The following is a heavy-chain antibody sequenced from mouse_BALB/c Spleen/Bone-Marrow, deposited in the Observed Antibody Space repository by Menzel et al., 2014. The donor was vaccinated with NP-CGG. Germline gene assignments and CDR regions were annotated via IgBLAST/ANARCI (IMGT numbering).Heavy chain of an antibody. V-gene: IGHV7-3*02. CDR3: ALDKNYHIHWYFDV. D-gene: IGHD2-1*01. J-gene: IGHJ1*01. Sequence: EVKVVESGGGLVQPGGSLRLSCATSGFTFTDYYMSWVRQPPGKALEWLGFIRNKANGYTTEYSASVKGRFTISRDNSQIIIYLQMNILRTDNIATYYCALDKNYHIHWYFDVLGAWTTVTVSS. CDR2: IRNKANGYTT. CDR1: GFTFTDYY.